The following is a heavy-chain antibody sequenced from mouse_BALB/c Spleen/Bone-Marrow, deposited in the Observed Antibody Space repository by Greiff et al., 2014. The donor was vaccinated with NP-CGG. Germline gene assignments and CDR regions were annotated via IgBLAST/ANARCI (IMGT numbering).Heavy chain of an antibody. J-gene: IGHJ3*01. CDR1: GYSFTTYW. CDR3: AREKVYYGISWFAY. V-gene: IGHV1-61*01. D-gene: IGHD2-1*01. CDR2: IHPSDSET. Sequence: QVQLQQSGTEVVRPGASVKLSCKASGYSFTTYWMYWVKQRPGQGLEWIGMIHPSDSETRLTQKFKDKATLTVDKSSSTAYMQLNSPTSEDSAVYYCAREKVYYGISWFAYWGQGTLVTVSA.